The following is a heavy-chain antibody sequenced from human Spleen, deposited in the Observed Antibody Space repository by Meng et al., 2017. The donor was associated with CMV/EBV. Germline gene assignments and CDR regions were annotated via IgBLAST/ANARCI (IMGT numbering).Heavy chain of an antibody. V-gene: IGHV3-9*01. D-gene: IGHD3-3*01. CDR1: GFTFDDYA. Sequence: SLKISCAASGFTFDDYAMHWVRQAPGKGLEWVSGISWNSASIGYADSVKGRFTISRDNAKNSLYLQMNSLRVEDTALYYCAKDIESYDFWSGYSFFKGYGMDVWGQGTTVTVSS. J-gene: IGHJ6*02. CDR2: ISWNSASI. CDR3: AKDIESYDFWSGYSFFKGYGMDV.